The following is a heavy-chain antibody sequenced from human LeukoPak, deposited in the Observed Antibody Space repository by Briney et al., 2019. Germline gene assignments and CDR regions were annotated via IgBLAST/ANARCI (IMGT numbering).Heavy chain of an antibody. V-gene: IGHV1-18*01. CDR1: GYTFTNYG. Sequence: ASVKVSCKASGYTFTNYGIIWVRQAPGQGHEWMGWISPYNGKTNYAQKLQGRVILTTDTSTTTTYMELRSLRFDDTAIYYCARSHSGSLRAPFDYWGQGTLVTVSS. D-gene: IGHD5-12*01. J-gene: IGHJ4*02. CDR3: ARSHSGSLRAPFDY. CDR2: ISPYNGKT.